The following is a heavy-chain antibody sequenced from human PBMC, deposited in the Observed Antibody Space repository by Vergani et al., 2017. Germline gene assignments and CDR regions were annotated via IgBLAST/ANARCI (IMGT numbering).Heavy chain of an antibody. J-gene: IGHJ6*02. Sequence: QVQLQESGPGLVKPSETLSLTCTVSGGSISSYYGSWIRQPAGKGLEWIGRIYTSGSTNYNPSLKSRVTMSVDTSKNQFSLKLSSVTAADTAVYYCARELVVPAPIYGMDVWGQGTTVTVSS. CDR3: ARELVVPAPIYGMDV. V-gene: IGHV4-4*07. CDR1: GGSISSYY. CDR2: IYTSGST. D-gene: IGHD2-2*01.